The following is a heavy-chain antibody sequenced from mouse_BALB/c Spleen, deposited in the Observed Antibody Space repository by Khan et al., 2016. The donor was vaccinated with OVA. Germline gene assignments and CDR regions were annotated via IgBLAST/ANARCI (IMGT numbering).Heavy chain of an antibody. CDR3: GSGYICTYEFAY. V-gene: IGHV1S132*01. CDR1: GYTFTNYW. CDR2: IFPGTGNT. D-gene: IGHD1-2*01. Sequence: QVQLQQPGAELVKPGASVKLSCKTSGYTFTNYWIQWVKQRPGQGLGWIGQIFPGTGNTYYNENFKAKATLTIDTSSSTAYMQLSSLTSADSAVFSCGSGYICTYEFAYWGQGTLVTVSA. J-gene: IGHJ3*01.